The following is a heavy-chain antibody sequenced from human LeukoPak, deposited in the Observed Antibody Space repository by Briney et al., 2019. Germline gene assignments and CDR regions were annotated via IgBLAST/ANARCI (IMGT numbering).Heavy chain of an antibody. J-gene: IGHJ2*01. CDR3: AKTIPYWYFDL. Sequence: PGGSLRLSCAASGFAISSYDMSWVRQAPGKGLEWVSAIGSDSGTTYADSVKGRFTISRDNSKYTLHLQMNSLRAEDTAIYYCAKTIPYWYFDLWGRGTLVTVSS. CDR1: GFAISSYD. V-gene: IGHV3-23*01. CDR2: IGSDSGTT. D-gene: IGHD5-24*01.